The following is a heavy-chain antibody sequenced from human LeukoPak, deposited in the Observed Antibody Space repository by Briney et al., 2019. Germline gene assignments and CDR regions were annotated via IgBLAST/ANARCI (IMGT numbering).Heavy chain of an antibody. Sequence: PSGTLPLTCVVSGGSISSGNWWSWVRQPPGKGLEWIGQIYHSGSTNYNPSLKSRVTISVDKSKNQFSLKLSSVSAADTAVYYCARGENVFDYWSQGTLVTVSP. CDR3: ARGENVFDY. CDR2: IYHSGST. CDR1: GGSISSGNW. D-gene: IGHD1-26*01. J-gene: IGHJ4*02. V-gene: IGHV4-4*02.